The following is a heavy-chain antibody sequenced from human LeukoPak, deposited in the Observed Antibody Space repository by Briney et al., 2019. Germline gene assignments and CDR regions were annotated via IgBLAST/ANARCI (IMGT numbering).Heavy chain of an antibody. Sequence: SGGSLRLSCAASGFTFSSYGMHWVRQAPGKGLEWVAVISYDGSNKYYADSVKGRFTISRDNSKNTLYLQMNSLRAEDTAVYYCAKDKGYSSSWYIHWGQGTLVTVSS. V-gene: IGHV3-30*18. CDR3: AKDKGYSSSWYIH. D-gene: IGHD6-13*01. CDR2: ISYDGSNK. J-gene: IGHJ4*02. CDR1: GFTFSSYG.